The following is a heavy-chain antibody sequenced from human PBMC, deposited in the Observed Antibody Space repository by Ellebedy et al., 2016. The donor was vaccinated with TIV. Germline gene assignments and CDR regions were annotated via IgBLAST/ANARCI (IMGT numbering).Heavy chain of an antibody. Sequence: GGSLRLSCTASGFTFSSYAMSWVRQAPGRRLEWVSAISGSGGSTHYVDSVRGRFTISRDNSKNTLYLQMTSLRAEDTAVYYCAKAPTAKIPHFYYYYYYMDVWGKGTTVTVSS. J-gene: IGHJ6*03. CDR2: ISGSGGST. CDR3: AKAPTAKIPHFYYYYYYMDV. V-gene: IGHV3-23*01. D-gene: IGHD2-21*02. CDR1: GFTFSSYA.